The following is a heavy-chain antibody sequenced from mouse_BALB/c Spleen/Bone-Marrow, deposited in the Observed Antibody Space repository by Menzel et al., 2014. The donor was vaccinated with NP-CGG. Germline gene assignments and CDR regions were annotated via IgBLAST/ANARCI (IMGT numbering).Heavy chain of an antibody. CDR2: ISGSGSST. CDR1: GFTFSGYG. CDR3: ARGRDWFDY. Sequence: EVMLVESGGGLVQPGGFLKLSCAASGFTFSGYGMSWVRQTPDKGLELVATISGSGSSTYYPDSVKGRFTISRDNARNTLYLQMSSLKSEDTAMYYCARGRDWFDYWGQGTTLTVSS. J-gene: IGHJ2*01. D-gene: IGHD3-3*01. V-gene: IGHV5-6-3*01.